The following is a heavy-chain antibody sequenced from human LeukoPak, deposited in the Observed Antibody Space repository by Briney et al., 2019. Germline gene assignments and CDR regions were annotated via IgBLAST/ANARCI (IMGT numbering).Heavy chain of an antibody. V-gene: IGHV1-18*01. CDR1: GYTFTNYG. CDR2: ISPYNGNT. J-gene: IGHJ4*02. CDR3: ARGPLGAAFDS. Sequence: ASVKVSCKASGYTFTNYGIHWVRQAPGQGLEWMGWISPYNGNTKCAQNLQGRVTMTTDTSTSTAYMELRSLRSDDTAVYYCARGPLGAAFDSWGQGTLVTVSS. D-gene: IGHD3-16*01.